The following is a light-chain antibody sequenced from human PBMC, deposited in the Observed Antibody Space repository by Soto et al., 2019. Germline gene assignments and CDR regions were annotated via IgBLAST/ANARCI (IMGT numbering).Light chain of an antibody. J-gene: IGKJ5*01. CDR3: QQRSNWPPIT. CDR1: QSVSSY. Sequence: EVVLTQSPGTLSLSPGERVTLSCRASQSVSSYLAWYQQKPGQAPRLLIYDASNRATGIPARFSGSGSGTDFTLAISSLEPEDFAVYYCQQRSNWPPITFGQGTRLAIK. V-gene: IGKV3-11*01. CDR2: DAS.